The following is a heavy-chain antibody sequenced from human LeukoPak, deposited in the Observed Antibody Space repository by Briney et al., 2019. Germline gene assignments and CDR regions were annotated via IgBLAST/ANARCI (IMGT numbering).Heavy chain of an antibody. CDR1: GYTFTGYY. J-gene: IGHJ3*02. D-gene: IGHD6-19*01. CDR3: AGSVADTVGAFDI. V-gene: IGHV1-2*02. Sequence: ASVKLSCKASGYTFTGYYMHWVRQAPGQGLEWMGWINPNSGGTIYAKKYQGRSTMTRDTSISPAYMELSRLRSDDTTVHYCAGSVADTVGAFDIWGQGTMVTVSS. CDR2: INPNSGGT.